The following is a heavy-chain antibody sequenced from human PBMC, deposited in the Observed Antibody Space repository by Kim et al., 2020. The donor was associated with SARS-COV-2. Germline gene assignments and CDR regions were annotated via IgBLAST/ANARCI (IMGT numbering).Heavy chain of an antibody. Sequence: YNPSLKSRVTISVDTSKNQFSLKLSSVTAADTAVYYCAATRRGSTPDFDYWGQGTLVTVSS. J-gene: IGHJ4*02. D-gene: IGHD3-10*01. V-gene: IGHV4-4*09. CDR3: AATRRGSTPDFDY.